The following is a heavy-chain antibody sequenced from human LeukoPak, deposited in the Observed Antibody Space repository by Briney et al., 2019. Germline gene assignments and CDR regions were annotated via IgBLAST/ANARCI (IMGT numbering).Heavy chain of an antibody. J-gene: IGHJ4*02. CDR2: INRDGSST. D-gene: IGHD4-17*01. Sequence: PGGSLRLSCAASGFTFSSYWMQWVHQVPGKGLVWVSRINRDGSSTSYADSVKGRFTISRDNAKNTLYLQMNSLRAEDTAVYYCAGEIATVTTGIDYWGQGTLVTVSS. V-gene: IGHV3-74*01. CDR1: GFTFSSYW. CDR3: AGEIATVTTGIDY.